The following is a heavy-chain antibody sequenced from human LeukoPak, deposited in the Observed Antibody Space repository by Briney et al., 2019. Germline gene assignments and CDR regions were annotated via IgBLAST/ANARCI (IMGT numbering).Heavy chain of an antibody. CDR2: INPSGGST. J-gene: IGHJ4*02. V-gene: IGHV1-46*01. Sequence: ASVKVSCKASGYTFTSYYMHWVRQAPGQGLEWMGIINPSGGSTSYAQKFQGRVAMTRDTSTSTVYMELSSLRSEDTAVYYCARGGAYYYGSGRLDYWGQGTLVTVSS. D-gene: IGHD3-10*01. CDR3: ARGGAYYYGSGRLDY. CDR1: GYTFTSYY.